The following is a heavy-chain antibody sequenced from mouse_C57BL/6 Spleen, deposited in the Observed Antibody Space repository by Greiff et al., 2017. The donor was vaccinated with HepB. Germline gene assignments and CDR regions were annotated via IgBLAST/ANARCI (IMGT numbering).Heavy chain of an antibody. J-gene: IGHJ1*03. CDR2: IDPSDSYT. CDR1: GYTFTSYW. D-gene: IGHD4-1*01. V-gene: IGHV1-50*01. Sequence: QVQLQQPGAELVKPGASVKLSCKASGYTFTSYWMQWVKQRPGQGLEWIGEIDPSDSYTNYNQKFKGKATLTVDTSSSTAYMQLSSLTSEDSAVYNCARYIGRGYFEVWGTGTTGTASS. CDR3: ARYIGRGYFEV.